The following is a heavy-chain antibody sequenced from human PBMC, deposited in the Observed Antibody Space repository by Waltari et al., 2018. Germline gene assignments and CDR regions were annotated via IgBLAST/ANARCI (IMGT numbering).Heavy chain of an antibody. CDR2: LRNTGGT. D-gene: IGHD3-22*01. J-gene: IGHJ4*02. CDR3: ARLPTKYFDSLGWGFFDQ. Sequence: HVQLQESGPGLVKPSEPLSLTCPVSGDFLSDDHWTWIWQAPGKGLEWIAYLRNTGGTKCTPSLESRVTVSAVTPKKQFSLRLTSVTAADTAVYYCARLPTKYFDSLGWGFFDQWGQGILVTVSS. CDR1: GDFLSDDH. V-gene: IGHV4-59*08.